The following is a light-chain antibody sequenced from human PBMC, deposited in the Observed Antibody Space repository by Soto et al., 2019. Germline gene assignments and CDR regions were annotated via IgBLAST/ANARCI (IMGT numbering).Light chain of an antibody. J-gene: IGKJ4*01. CDR3: QQRNKWLPVT. Sequence: SLLTQSPATLPLSPGERATLSCGASPSVSNSLAWYQHKPGQAPRLLIYDASNRATGVPTRFSGSGSGTDFTLTISSLEHDDFAVYYCQQRNKWLPVTFGGGTKVDIK. V-gene: IGKV3-11*01. CDR1: PSVSNS. CDR2: DAS.